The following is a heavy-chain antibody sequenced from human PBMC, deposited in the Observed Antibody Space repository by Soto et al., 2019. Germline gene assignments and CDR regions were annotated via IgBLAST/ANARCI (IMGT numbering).Heavy chain of an antibody. CDR1: GFTFTSSS. J-gene: IGHJ4*02. V-gene: IGHV1-58*01. CDR3: AADVTAWQQMVRTDY. CDR2: IAVGSGCT. Sequence: SVKVSCKASGFTFTSSSLQWVRQARGQGLEWIGRIAVGSGCTNYAQRFQDGVTLTRDMSTATAYMELSRLTSEDTAVYYCAADVTAWQQMVRTDYWGQGTLVTVSS. D-gene: IGHD2-8*01.